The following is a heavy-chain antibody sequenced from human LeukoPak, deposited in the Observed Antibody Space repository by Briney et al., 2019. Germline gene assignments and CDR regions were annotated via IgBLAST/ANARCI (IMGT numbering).Heavy chain of an antibody. CDR3: ARVKPWDGYNPYYLDY. Sequence: GASVKVSCKVSGYTLTELSMHWVRQAPGKGLEWMGGFDPEDGETIYAQKFQGRVTMTEDTSTDTAYMELSSLRSEDTAVYYCARVKPWDGYNPYYLDYWGQGTLVTVSS. V-gene: IGHV1-24*01. CDR2: FDPEDGET. D-gene: IGHD5-24*01. CDR1: GYTLTELS. J-gene: IGHJ4*02.